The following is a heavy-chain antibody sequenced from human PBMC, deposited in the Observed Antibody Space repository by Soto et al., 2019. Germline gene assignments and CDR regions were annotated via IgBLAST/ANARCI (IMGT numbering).Heavy chain of an antibody. D-gene: IGHD2-2*01. CDR2: ISNYNGNT. CDR3: ARGPRYCSTTSCFSGVTWFDP. CDR1: GYTFTTYG. J-gene: IGHJ5*02. Sequence: QVQLVQSGAEVKKPGASVKVSCKASGYTFTTYGTSWVRQAPGQGLEWMGWISNYNGNTNYARKVQGRGTMTTDKSTSTTYMELRSLRSDDTAVYYCARGPRYCSTTSCFSGVTWFDPWGQGTLVTVSS. V-gene: IGHV1-18*04.